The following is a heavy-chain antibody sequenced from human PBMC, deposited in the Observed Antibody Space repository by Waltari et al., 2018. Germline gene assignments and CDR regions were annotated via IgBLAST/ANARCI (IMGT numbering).Heavy chain of an antibody. V-gene: IGHV3-23*03. CDR3: AKKKSDDILTGFFDY. Sequence: EVQLLESGGGLVQPGGSLRLSCAASGFTFSSYAMSWVRQAPGKGMGWVSVIDSGGSTYYADSVKGRFTISRDNSKNTLYRQMNSLRAEDTAVYYCAKKKSDDILTGFFDYWGQGTLVTVSS. CDR2: IDSGGST. CDR1: GFTFSSYA. J-gene: IGHJ4*02. D-gene: IGHD3-9*01.